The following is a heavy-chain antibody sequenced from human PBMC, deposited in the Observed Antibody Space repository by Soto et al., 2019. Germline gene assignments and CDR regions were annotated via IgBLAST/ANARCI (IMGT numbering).Heavy chain of an antibody. V-gene: IGHV1-18*01. CDR2: ISAYNGNT. CDR3: ARDPLSGMDV. CDR1: GYTFTCYG. D-gene: IGHD2-2*01. J-gene: IGHJ6*02. Sequence: ASGKVACNAAGYTFTCYGICSVRQAPGQGLEWMGWISAYNGNTNYAQKLQGRVTMNKDTSTSTAYMELRRLRSDDTAVYYCARDPLSGMDVWGQGTKVPVSS.